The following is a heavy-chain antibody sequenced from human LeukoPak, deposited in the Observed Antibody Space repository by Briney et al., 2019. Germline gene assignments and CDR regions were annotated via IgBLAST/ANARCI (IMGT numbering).Heavy chain of an antibody. J-gene: IGHJ5*02. Sequence: GGSLQISCKGSGYSFTSYWIGWVRQVPGKGLEWMGIIYPGDSDTRYSPSFQGQVTISADKSISTAYLQWSSLKASDTAMYYCARQGVGYCSSTSCYGGNWFDPWGQGTLVTVSS. CDR2: IYPGDSDT. CDR1: GYSFTSYW. D-gene: IGHD2-2*01. V-gene: IGHV5-51*01. CDR3: ARQGVGYCSSTSCYGGNWFDP.